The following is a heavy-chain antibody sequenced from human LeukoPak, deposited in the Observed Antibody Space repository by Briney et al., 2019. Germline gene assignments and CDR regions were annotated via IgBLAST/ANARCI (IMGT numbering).Heavy chain of an antibody. CDR2: ISSSSSYI. CDR1: GFTFSSYS. CDR3: ARDYYYGSGSQGYFDY. J-gene: IGHJ4*02. D-gene: IGHD3-10*01. Sequence: PGGSLRLSCAASGFTFSSYSMNWVRQAPGKGLEWVSSISSSSSYIYYADSVKGRFTISRDNAKNSLYLQMNSLRAEDTAVYYCARDYYYGSGSQGYFDYWGQGTLVTVSS. V-gene: IGHV3-21*01.